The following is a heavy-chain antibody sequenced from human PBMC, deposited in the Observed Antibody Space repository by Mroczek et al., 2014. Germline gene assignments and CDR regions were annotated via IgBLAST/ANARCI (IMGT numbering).Heavy chain of an antibody. CDR2: IIPIFGTA. CDR3: ARGMIAAAVEDYYYYYMDV. D-gene: IGHD6-13*01. V-gene: IGHV1-69*01. Sequence: QVQLVESGAEVKKPGSSVKVSCKASGGTFSSYAISWVRQAPWTTGLEWMGGIIPIFGTANYAQKFQGRVTITADESTSTAYMELSSLRSEDTAVYYCARGMIAAAVEDYYYYYMDVVGAKGPRSTRLL. CDR1: GGTFSSYA. J-gene: IGHJ6*03.